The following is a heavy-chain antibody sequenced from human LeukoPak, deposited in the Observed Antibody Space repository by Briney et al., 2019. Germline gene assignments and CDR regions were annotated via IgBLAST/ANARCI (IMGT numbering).Heavy chain of an antibody. J-gene: IGHJ6*02. D-gene: IGHD3-10*01. CDR1: GGTFSSYA. V-gene: IGHV1-69*04. Sequence: SVKVSCKASGGTFSSYAISWVRQAPGQGLEWMGRIIPILGIANYAQKFQGRVTITADKSTSTAYMELSSLRSEDTAVYYCAREVGYYGSGSLSYYYYGMDVWGQGTTVTVSS. CDR2: IIPILGIA. CDR3: AREVGYYGSGSLSYYYYGMDV.